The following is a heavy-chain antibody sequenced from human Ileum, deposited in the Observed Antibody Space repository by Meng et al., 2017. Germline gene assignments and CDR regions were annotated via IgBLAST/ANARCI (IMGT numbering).Heavy chain of an antibody. Sequence: QVQLVQSGAEVNNPGASVMVSFKASGYTFINNALHWMRQAPGQSLEWVGWINAGIGDTKYSQNLQGRVTITRDTSASTTYMELRSLKSEDTATYYCARDRGATYSFDYWGQGTLVTVSS. CDR2: INAGIGDT. V-gene: IGHV1-3*01. CDR3: ARDRGATYSFDY. J-gene: IGHJ4*02. D-gene: IGHD1-26*01. CDR1: GYTFINNA.